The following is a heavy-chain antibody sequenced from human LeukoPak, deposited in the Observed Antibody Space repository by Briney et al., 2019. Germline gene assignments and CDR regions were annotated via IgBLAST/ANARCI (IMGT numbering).Heavy chain of an antibody. V-gene: IGHV4-39*01. CDR2: IYYSGST. CDR3: ARRRAAMVWADYYYMDV. CDR1: GGSISSSSYY. J-gene: IGHJ6*03. D-gene: IGHD5-18*01. Sequence: KTSETLSLTCTVSGGSISSSSYYWGWIRQPPGKGLEWIGSIYYSGSTYYNPSLKSRVTISVDTSKNQFSLKLSSVTAADTAVYYCARRRAAMVWADYYYMDVWGKGTTVTVSS.